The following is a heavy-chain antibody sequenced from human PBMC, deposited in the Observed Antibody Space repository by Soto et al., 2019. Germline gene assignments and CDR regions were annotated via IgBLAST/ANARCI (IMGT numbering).Heavy chain of an antibody. Sequence: ASVKVSCKASGYTFTSYGISWVRQAPGQGLEWMGWISAYNGNTNYAQKLQGRVTMTTDTSTSTAYMELRSLRSDDTAVYYCARDIVVVPAARLYYYYGMDVWGQGTTVSVSS. CDR2: ISAYNGNT. V-gene: IGHV1-18*01. J-gene: IGHJ6*02. CDR1: GYTFTSYG. D-gene: IGHD2-2*01. CDR3: ARDIVVVPAARLYYYYGMDV.